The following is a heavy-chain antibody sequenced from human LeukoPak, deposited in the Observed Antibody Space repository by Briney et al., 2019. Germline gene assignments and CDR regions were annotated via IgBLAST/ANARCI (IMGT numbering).Heavy chain of an antibody. Sequence: GGSLRLSCAASGFTFSSYAMSWVRQAPGKGLEWVSAINSSGGSTYYADSVKGRFTISRDNAKNSLYLQMNSLRAEDTAVYYCARETRLSRIAAAGYYFDYWGQGTLVTVSS. CDR2: INSSGGST. CDR3: ARETRLSRIAAAGYYFDY. J-gene: IGHJ4*02. V-gene: IGHV3-23*01. D-gene: IGHD6-25*01. CDR1: GFTFSSYA.